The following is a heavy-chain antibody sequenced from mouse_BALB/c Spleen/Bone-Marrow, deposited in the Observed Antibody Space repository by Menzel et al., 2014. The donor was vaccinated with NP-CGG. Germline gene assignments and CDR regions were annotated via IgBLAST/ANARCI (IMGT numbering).Heavy chain of an antibody. Sequence: VQLQQSGAELVKPGASVKLSCTASGFNIKDTYMHWVKQRPEQGLEWIGRIDPANGNTKYDPKFQGKATITADTSSNPASPQLSSLTSEDPAVYYCASYSYGSSGFAYWGQGTRVTVSA. CDR1: GFNIKDTY. CDR3: ASYSYGSSGFAY. D-gene: IGHD1-1*01. CDR2: IDPANGNT. J-gene: IGHJ3*01. V-gene: IGHV14-3*02.